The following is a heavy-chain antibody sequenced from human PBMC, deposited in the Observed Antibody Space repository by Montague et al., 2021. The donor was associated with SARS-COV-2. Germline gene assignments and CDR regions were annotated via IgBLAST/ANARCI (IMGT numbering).Heavy chain of an antibody. CDR2: INHSGST. V-gene: IGHV4-34*01. J-gene: IGHJ5*02. D-gene: IGHD3-22*01. CDR1: GGSFSGYY. CDR3: ARGPRITMIVVVITDIWFDP. Sequence: SETLSLTCAVYGGSFSGYYWSWIRQPPGKGLEWIGEINHSGSTNXNPSLKSRVTISVDTSKNQFSLKLSSVTAADTAVYYCARGPRITMIVVVITDIWFDPWGQGTPVTVSS.